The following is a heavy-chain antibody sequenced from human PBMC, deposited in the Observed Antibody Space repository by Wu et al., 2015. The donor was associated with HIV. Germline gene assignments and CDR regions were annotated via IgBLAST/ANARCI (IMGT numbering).Heavy chain of an antibody. CDR1: GDTFATYD. D-gene: IGHD2-2*02. V-gene: IGHV1-8*01. CDR3: ARSPKLGHCLGTSCYMSDS. J-gene: IGHJ5*01. CDR2: MNPSSGDT. Sequence: VQLLQSGPEVRKPGASVKVSCKASGDTFATYDINWVRQAIGQGLEWMGWMNPSSGDTAYSQKFQGRVTITRDTSITTAYMELSGLRSADTAVYFCARSPKLGHCLGTSCYMSDSWGQGTLVTVSS.